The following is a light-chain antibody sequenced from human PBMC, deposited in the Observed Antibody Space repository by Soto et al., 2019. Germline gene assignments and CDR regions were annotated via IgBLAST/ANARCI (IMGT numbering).Light chain of an antibody. CDR1: QSISSY. CDR2: DAS. CDR3: QQSGNLIT. Sequence: EIVLTQTPTILSFCLFEIATLSCRAGQSISSYLAWYQQKPGQAPRLLIYDASTRATGIPARFSGSGSGTEYTLTISSLETEDFAVYYCQQSGNLITFGRGRRLEIK. J-gene: IGKJ5*01. V-gene: IGKV3-11*01.